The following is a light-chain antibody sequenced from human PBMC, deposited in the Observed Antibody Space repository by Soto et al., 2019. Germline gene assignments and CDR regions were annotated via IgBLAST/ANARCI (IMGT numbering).Light chain of an antibody. V-gene: IGKV4-1*01. CDR3: QQYGGTPPIT. J-gene: IGKJ5*01. Sequence: DIVMTQSPDSLAVSLGERATINCKSSQSVLYSSNNKNHLAWYQQKPGQPPKLVIYWASTRESGVPDRFSGSGSGTDFTLTISRLEPEDFAVYYCQQYGGTPPITFGQGTRLEIK. CDR2: WAS. CDR1: QSVLYSSNNKNH.